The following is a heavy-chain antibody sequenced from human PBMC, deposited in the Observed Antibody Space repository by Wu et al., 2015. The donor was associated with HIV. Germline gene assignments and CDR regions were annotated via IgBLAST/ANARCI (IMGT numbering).Heavy chain of an antibody. V-gene: IGHV1-69-2*01. J-gene: IGHJ4*02. D-gene: IGHD6-19*01. CDR1: GYTFTDYY. CDR3: ATDLRSFMRSMSSGGTGFDY. CDR2: VDPEDDET. Sequence: EVQLVQSGAEVKKPGATVRISCKVSGYTFTDYYMHWVQQAPGRGLEWMGLVDPEDDETIYAEKFQGRVTITADTSTDTAYMDLSSLRSEDTAFYYCATDLRSFMRSMSSGGTGFDYWGQGTLVTVSS.